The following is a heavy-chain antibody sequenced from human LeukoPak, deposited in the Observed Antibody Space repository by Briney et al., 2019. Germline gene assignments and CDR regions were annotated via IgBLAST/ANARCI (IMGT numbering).Heavy chain of an antibody. V-gene: IGHV4-39*07. Sequence: SETLSLTCTVSGGSISSSSYYWGWIRQPPGKGLEWIGSIYYSGSTYYNPSLKSRVTISVDTSKSQFSLKLSSVTAADTAVYYCARDRGAAAGRLDYWGQGTLVTVSS. J-gene: IGHJ4*02. CDR3: ARDRGAAAGRLDY. D-gene: IGHD6-13*01. CDR1: GGSISSSSYY. CDR2: IYYSGST.